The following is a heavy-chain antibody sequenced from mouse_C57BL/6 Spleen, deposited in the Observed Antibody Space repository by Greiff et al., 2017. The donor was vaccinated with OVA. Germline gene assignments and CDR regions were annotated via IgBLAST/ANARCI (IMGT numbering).Heavy chain of an antibody. CDR1: GFTFSDYG. CDR3: AREGSGYFDY. J-gene: IGHJ2*01. CDR2: ISNLAYSI. Sequence: EVQLVESGGGLVQPGGSLKLSCAASGFTFSDYGMAWVRQAPRQGPEWVAFISNLAYSIYYADTVTGRFTISRENAKNTLYLEMSSLRSEDTAMYYCAREGSGYFDYWGQGTTLTVSS. V-gene: IGHV5-15*01.